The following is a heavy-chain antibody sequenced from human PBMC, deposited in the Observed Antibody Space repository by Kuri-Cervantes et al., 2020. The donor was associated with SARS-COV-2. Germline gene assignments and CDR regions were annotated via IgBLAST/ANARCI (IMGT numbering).Heavy chain of an antibody. CDR3: AKTSRLSSGYDFDY. D-gene: IGHD5-12*01. J-gene: IGHJ4*02. Sequence: SETLSFTCTVSGGSISSYYWSWIRQPPGKGLEWIGYIYYSGSTNYNPSLKSRVTISVDTSKNQFSLKLSSVTAADTAVYYCAKTSRLSSGYDFDYWGQGTLVTVSS. V-gene: IGHV4-59*08. CDR1: GGSISSYY. CDR2: IYYSGST.